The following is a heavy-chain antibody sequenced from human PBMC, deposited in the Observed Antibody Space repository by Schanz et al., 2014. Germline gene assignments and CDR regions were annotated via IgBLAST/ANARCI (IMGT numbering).Heavy chain of an antibody. D-gene: IGHD1-26*01. CDR1: GFPFSTYS. J-gene: IGHJ6*02. CDR2: IRSDNNYI. CDR3: VKDLQRELLRDDHYYGMDV. Sequence: EVQLVESGGGLVKPGGSLRLSCVASGFPFSTYSIHWVRQAPGKGLEWVSYIRSDNNYIYYADSVKGRFTISRDNAKNTMYLQMNSLRAEDTAVYYCVKDLQRELLRDDHYYGMDVWGQGTTVTVSS. V-gene: IGHV3-21*01.